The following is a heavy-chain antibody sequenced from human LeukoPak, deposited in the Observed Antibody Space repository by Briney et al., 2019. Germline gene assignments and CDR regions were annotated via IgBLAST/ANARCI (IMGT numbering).Heavy chain of an antibody. Sequence: GGSLRLSCAASGFTFSNYEMNWVRQAPGKGLEWVSYISSSGTTIYYADAVKGRFTISRDNAKNSLYLQMNSLRAEDTAVYYCARERSSWYRGDAFDIWGQGTMVTVSS. V-gene: IGHV3-48*03. J-gene: IGHJ3*02. CDR3: ARERSSWYRGDAFDI. D-gene: IGHD6-13*01. CDR1: GFTFSNYE. CDR2: ISSSGTTI.